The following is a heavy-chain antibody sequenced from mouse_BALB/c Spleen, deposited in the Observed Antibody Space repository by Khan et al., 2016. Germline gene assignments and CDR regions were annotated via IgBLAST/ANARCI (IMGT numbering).Heavy chain of an antibody. CDR1: ALTLSDYY. J-gene: IGHJ4*01. CDR2: ISDGGDHT. V-gene: IGHV5-4*02. Sequence: EVELVQPRGGLVKPGGTLKPSCAASALTLSDYYTHWTRQTPEKRLEWLATISDGGDHTYHPGSVTGRLTIPRAIAKNNLYLQMSGLKPEATATYYGARDWPYARDYWGQGPSVTVSS. CDR3: ARDWPYARDY.